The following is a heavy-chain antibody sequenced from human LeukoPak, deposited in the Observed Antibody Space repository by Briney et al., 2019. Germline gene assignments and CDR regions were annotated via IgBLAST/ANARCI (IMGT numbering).Heavy chain of an antibody. V-gene: IGHV4-34*01. J-gene: IGHJ4*02. Sequence: SETLSLTRAVRGGSFSGYHWNWIRQPPGKGLEGIGEINDRGRTNYNPSLKSQVTLSVDTSKKQFTLKLSSVTAADTAVYYCARDPTTVVTLLYYFDYWGQGTLVTVSS. CDR3: ARDPTTVVTLLYYFDY. D-gene: IGHD4-23*01. CDR2: INDRGRT. CDR1: GGSFSGYH.